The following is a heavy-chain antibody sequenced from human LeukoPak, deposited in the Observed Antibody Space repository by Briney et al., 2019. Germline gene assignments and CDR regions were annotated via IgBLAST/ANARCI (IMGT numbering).Heavy chain of an antibody. Sequence: GGSLRLSCAASGFNVSTRYMSWVRQAPGKGLEWVSLIYSGGTIYYADSVKGRFTISRDNSKNMLYLQMNSLRADDTAVYYCARPASGGLSEDYWGQGTLVTVSP. D-gene: IGHD3-10*01. J-gene: IGHJ4*02. V-gene: IGHV3-53*01. CDR2: IYSGGTI. CDR3: ARPASGGLSEDY. CDR1: GFNVSTRY.